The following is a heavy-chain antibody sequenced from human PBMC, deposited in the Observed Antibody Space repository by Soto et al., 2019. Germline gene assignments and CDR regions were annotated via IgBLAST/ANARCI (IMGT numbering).Heavy chain of an antibody. V-gene: IGHV1-69*01. D-gene: IGHD1-26*01. CDR1: GGTFSSYA. J-gene: IGHJ6*02. CDR2: IIPIFGTA. CDR3: AEGGSYAALYYYGMDV. Sequence: QVQLVQSGAEVKKPGSSVKVSCKASGGTFSSYAISWVRQAPGQGLEWMGGIIPIFGTANYAQKFQGRVTITADESTSTAYMELSRLRSEDTAVYYCAEGGSYAALYYYGMDVWGQWTTVTVSS.